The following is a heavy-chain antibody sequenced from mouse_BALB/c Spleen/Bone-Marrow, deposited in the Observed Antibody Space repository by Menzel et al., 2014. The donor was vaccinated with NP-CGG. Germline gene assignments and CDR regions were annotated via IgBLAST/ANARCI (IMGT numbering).Heavy chain of an antibody. D-gene: IGHD1-1*01. CDR2: IYPGGGDT. J-gene: IGHJ1*01. CDR1: AYTFTSYW. V-gene: IGHV1-87*01. CDR3: ARGYYYGSTYGWYFDV. Sequence: VQLQQSGAELARPGASVKLSCKASAYTFTSYWMQWVKQRPGQGLEWIGAIYPGGGDTRYTQKFKGKATLTADKSSSTAYMQLSSLASEDSAVYYCARGYYYGSTYGWYFDVWGAGTTVTVSS.